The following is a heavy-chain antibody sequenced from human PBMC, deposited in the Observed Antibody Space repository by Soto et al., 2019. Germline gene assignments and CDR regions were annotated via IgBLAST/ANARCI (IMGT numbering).Heavy chain of an antibody. J-gene: IGHJ6*02. V-gene: IGHV4-34*01. CDR2: INHSGST. CDR1: GGSFSGYY. CDR3: AKVYSNYFSSHYYYGMDV. D-gene: IGHD4-4*01. Sequence: SETLSLTCAVYGGSFSGYYWSWIRQPPGKGLEWIGEINHSGSTNYNPSLKSRVTISVDTSKNQFSLKLSSVTAADTAVYYCAKVYSNYFSSHYYYGMDVWGQGTTVTVSS.